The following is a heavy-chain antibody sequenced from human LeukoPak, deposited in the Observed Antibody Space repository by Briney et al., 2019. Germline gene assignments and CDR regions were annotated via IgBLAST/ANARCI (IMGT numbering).Heavy chain of an antibody. CDR1: GGSISSYY. V-gene: IGHV4-59*12. J-gene: IGHJ4*02. CDR3: AKSGPYCSSTSCNYFDY. CDR2: IFYIGST. Sequence: SETLSLTCTVSGGSISSYYWSWIRQSPGKGLEWIGYIFYIGSTNYNPSLKSRVAISVDTSKNQFSLKLNSVTAADTAVYYCAKSGPYCSSTSCNYFDYWGQGTLVTVSS. D-gene: IGHD2-2*01.